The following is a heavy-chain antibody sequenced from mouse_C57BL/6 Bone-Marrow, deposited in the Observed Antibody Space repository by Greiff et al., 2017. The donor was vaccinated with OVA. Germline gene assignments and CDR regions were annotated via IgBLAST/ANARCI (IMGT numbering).Heavy chain of an antibody. CDR3: ARSDYDYFDY. CDR1: GFTFSDYG. CDR2: ISSGSSTI. J-gene: IGHJ2*01. V-gene: IGHV5-17*01. Sequence: EVMLVESGGGLVKPGGSLKLSCAASGFTFSDYGMHWVRQAPEKGLEWVAHISSGSSTIYYADTVKGRFTISRDNAKNTLFLQMTSLRSEDTAMYYCARSDYDYFDYWGQGTTLTVSS. D-gene: IGHD2-4*01.